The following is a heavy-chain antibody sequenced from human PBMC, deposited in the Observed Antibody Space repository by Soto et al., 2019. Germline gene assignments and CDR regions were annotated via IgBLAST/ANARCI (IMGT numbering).Heavy chain of an antibody. CDR3: ATFLHYDFWSGYSRRLDYYYYMDV. CDR1: GYTLTELS. V-gene: IGHV1-24*01. J-gene: IGHJ6*03. D-gene: IGHD3-3*01. CDR2: FDPEDGET. Sequence: ASVKVSCKVSGYTLTELSMHWVRQAPGKGLEWMGGFDPEDGETIYAQKFQGRVTMTEDTSTDTAYMELSSLRSEDTAVYYCATFLHYDFWSGYSRRLDYYYYMDVWGKGTTVTVSS.